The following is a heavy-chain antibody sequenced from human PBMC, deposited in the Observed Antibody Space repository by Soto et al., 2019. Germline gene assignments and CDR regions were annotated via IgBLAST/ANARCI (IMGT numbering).Heavy chain of an antibody. CDR3: AREASVLIPAAQPSRFDS. CDR2: ISPYSRYT. J-gene: IGHJ4*02. CDR1: GYSFMKYG. D-gene: IGHD2-2*01. V-gene: IGHV1-18*01. Sequence: SVKVPCTGFGYSFMKYGITWVRQAPVQGLEWVGWISPYSRYTHSAQKFHGRLTLTTDTDASTPYMELRILRSADTALYYCAREASVLIPAAQPSRFDSWGQGTLVNVSS.